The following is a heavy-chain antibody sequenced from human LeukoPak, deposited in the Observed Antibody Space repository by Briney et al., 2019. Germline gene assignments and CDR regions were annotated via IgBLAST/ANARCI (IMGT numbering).Heavy chain of an antibody. J-gene: IGHJ6*03. CDR2: ISGSGGST. CDR1: GFTFSNYA. V-gene: IGHV3-23*01. D-gene: IGHD2-2*01. CDR3: AKGGGYCSSTSCPYYYYYYMDV. Sequence: GGSLRLSCAASGFTFSNYAMSWVRQAPGKGLEWVSAISGSGGSTYYADSVKGRFTISRDNSKNTLYLQMNSLRAEDTAVYYWAKGGGYCSSTSCPYYYYYYMDVWGKGTTVTVSS.